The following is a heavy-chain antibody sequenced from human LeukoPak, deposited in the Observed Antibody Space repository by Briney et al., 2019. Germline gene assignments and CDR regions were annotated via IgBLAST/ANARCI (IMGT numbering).Heavy chain of an antibody. J-gene: IGHJ4*02. Sequence: TGGSLRLSCAASGFTVSSKYMSWVRQAPGKGLEWLSVIYNSGGTYYADSVKGRFTISRDDSKNTLYLQMNSLRVEDTAVYFCARDCSASSSDYYSLGYWGQGTLVTVSS. V-gene: IGHV3-66*01. CDR1: GFTVSSKY. CDR2: IYNSGGT. CDR3: ARDCSASSSDYYSLGY. D-gene: IGHD3-22*01.